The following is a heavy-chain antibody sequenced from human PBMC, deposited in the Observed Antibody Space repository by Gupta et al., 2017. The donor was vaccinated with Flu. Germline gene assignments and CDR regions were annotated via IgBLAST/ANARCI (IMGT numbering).Heavy chain of an antibody. CDR2: ISGSGRRT. J-gene: IGHJ4*02. CDR3: AKDPEDWGSVYFDY. V-gene: IGHV3-23*04. CDR1: GFTFSSYA. Sequence: EVQLVESGGGLVQPGGSLRLSCAASGFTFSSYAMNWVRQAPGKGLEWVSAISGSGRRTYYADSLKGRFTISRDNSRNTLYLQMNSLRAEDTALYYCAKDPEDWGSVYFDYWGQGTLVTVSS. D-gene: IGHD7-27*01.